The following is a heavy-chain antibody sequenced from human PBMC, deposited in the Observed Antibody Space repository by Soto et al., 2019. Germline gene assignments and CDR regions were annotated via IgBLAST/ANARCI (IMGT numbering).Heavy chain of an antibody. J-gene: IGHJ5*02. V-gene: IGHV4-39*01. D-gene: IGHD2-2*01. Sequence: SETLSLTCTVSGGSISSSSYYWGWIRQPPGKGLEWIGSIYYSGSTYYNPSLKSRVTISVDTSKNQFSLKLSSVTAADTAVYYCARQLPDIVVVPAAMPTNWFDPWGQGTLVTVSS. CDR1: GGSISSSSYY. CDR3: ARQLPDIVVVPAAMPTNWFDP. CDR2: IYYSGST.